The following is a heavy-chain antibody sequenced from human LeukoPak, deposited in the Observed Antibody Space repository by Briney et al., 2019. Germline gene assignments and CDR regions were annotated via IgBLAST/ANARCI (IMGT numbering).Heavy chain of an antibody. CDR1: GGSFSGYY. J-gene: IGHJ4*02. CDR3: ARVRGYYYDSSGTR. D-gene: IGHD3-22*01. CDR2: INHSGST. V-gene: IGHV4-34*01. Sequence: SETLSPTCAVYGGSFSGYYWSWIRQPPGKGLEWIGEINHSGSTNYNPSLKSRVTISVDTSKNQFSLKLSSVTAADTAVYYCARVRGYYYDSSGTRWGQGTLVTVSS.